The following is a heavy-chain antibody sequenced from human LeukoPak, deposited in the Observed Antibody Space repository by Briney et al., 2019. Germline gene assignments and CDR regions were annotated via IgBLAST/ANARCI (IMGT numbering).Heavy chain of an antibody. CDR3: ARASIGFWSGYYNWFDP. D-gene: IGHD3-3*01. J-gene: IGHJ5*02. CDR1: GGSISSSNW. CDR2: IYHSGST. Sequence: SETLSLTCAVSGGSISSSNWWSWVRQPPGKGLEWIGEIYHSGSTNYNPSLKSRVTISVDKSKNQFSLKLSSVTAADTAVYYCARASIGFWSGYYNWFDPWGQGTLVTVSS. V-gene: IGHV4-4*02.